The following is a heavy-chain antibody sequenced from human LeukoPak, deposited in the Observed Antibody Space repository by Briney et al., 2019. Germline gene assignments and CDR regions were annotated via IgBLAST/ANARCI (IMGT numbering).Heavy chain of an antibody. J-gene: IGHJ5*02. V-gene: IGHV5-51*01. D-gene: IGHD1-26*01. CDR1: GYKFTSYW. CDR2: IYPGDSDT. CDR3: ARRVGATTVWFDP. Sequence: GKSLKLPSTGCGYKFTSYWIGWLRHMPGKSLEWMGIIYPGDSDTRYSPSFQGQVNISADKSISTAYLQWSSLKASDTAMYYCARRVGATTVWFDPWGQGTLVTVSS.